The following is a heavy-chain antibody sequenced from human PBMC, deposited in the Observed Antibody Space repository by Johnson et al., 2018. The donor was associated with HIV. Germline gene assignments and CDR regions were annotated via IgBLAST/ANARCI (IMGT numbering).Heavy chain of an antibody. CDR2: ISGSGGNT. D-gene: IGHD2-15*01. Sequence: EKLVESGGGVVQPGRSLRLSCAASGFTFSSYAMHWVRQAPGKGLEWVSAISGSGGNTYYADSVKGRFTISRDHSKNTLYLQMNSLRAEDTAVYYCAKFGCSGGSCYSVMADAYDIWGQGTMVTVSS. V-gene: IGHV3-23*04. J-gene: IGHJ3*02. CDR3: AKFGCSGGSCYSVMADAYDI. CDR1: GFTFSSYA.